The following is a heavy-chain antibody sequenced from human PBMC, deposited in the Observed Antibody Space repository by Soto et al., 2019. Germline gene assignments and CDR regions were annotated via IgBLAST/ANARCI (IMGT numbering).Heavy chain of an antibody. CDR1: GFTFSSHA. CDR3: ARDRGYSRTAYGMDV. Sequence: VGSLRLSCAASGFTFSSHAMHWVRQAPGKGLEWVAVISYDGSNKYYADSVKGRFTISRDNSKNTLYLQMNSLRAEDTAVYYCARDRGYSRTAYGMDVWGQGTTVTVSS. D-gene: IGHD6-13*01. V-gene: IGHV3-30-3*01. CDR2: ISYDGSNK. J-gene: IGHJ6*02.